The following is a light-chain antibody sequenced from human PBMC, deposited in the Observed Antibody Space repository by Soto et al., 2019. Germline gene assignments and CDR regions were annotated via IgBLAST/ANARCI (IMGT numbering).Light chain of an antibody. CDR2: DVT. V-gene: IGLV2-14*03. Sequence: QSVLTQPASVSGSPGQSITISCTGTSSDIGGYNYVSWYQQHPGKAPKLMIYDVTNRPSGVSNRFSGSKSGNTASLTISGLQAEDDADYYCSSYTSSSTLRIFGGGTKLTVL. J-gene: IGLJ2*01. CDR3: SSYTSSSTLRI. CDR1: SSDIGGYNY.